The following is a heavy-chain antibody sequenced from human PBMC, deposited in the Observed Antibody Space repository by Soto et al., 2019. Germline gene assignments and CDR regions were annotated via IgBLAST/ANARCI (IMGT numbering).Heavy chain of an antibody. D-gene: IGHD6-6*01. CDR1: GYTFTSYA. V-gene: IGHV1-3*01. J-gene: IGHJ6*02. CDR3: ATSDGYSSSPNNYYYYGMDV. CDR2: INAGNGNT. Sequence: QVQLVQSGAEVKKPGASVKVSCKASGYTFTSYAMHWVRQAPGQRLEWMGWINAGNGNTKYSQKFQGRVTITRDTSASTAYMELSSLRSEDTAVYYCATSDGYSSSPNNYYYYGMDVWGQGTTVTVSS.